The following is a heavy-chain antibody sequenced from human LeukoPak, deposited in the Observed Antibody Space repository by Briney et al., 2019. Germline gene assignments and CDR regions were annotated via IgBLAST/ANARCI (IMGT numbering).Heavy chain of an antibody. J-gene: IGHJ3*02. V-gene: IGHV4-4*02. Sequence: PSETLSLTCAVSGGSISSSNWWSWVRQPPGKGLEWIGEIYHSGSTNYNPSLKSRVTISVDKSKNQFSLKLSSVTAADTAVYYCARDLDSDFWSGYYSARADAFDIWGQGTMVTVSS. CDR3: ARDLDSDFWSGYYSARADAFDI. CDR1: GGSISSSNW. D-gene: IGHD3-3*01. CDR2: IYHSGST.